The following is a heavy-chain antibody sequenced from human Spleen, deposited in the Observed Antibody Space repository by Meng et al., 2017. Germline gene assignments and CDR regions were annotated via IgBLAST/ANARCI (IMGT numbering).Heavy chain of an antibody. CDR1: GFSVSHNY. D-gene: IGHD3/OR15-3a*01. V-gene: IGHV3-66*02. CDR3: ARSPIDKYDLCARPLDY. Sequence: GESLKIPCAAPGFSVSHNYMSWVRQAPGTGLEWVSVVHSGGNTHYADSVKGRFTTSRDNSKNTMFLHINSLRPEDTAVYYCARSPIDKYDLCARPLDYWGQGTLVTVSS. J-gene: IGHJ4*02. CDR2: VHSGGNT.